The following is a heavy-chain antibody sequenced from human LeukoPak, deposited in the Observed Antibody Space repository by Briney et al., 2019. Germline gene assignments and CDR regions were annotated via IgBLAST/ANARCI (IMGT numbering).Heavy chain of an antibody. V-gene: IGHV1-2*02. CDR2: INPQSGYT. J-gene: IGHJ4*02. CDR1: GYIFTDYY. CDR3: SRDLTNPREFNY. Sequence: ASVKVSCKASGYIFTDYYIHWVRQAPGQGLEWMGFINPQSGYTSYLQKFQGRVTMTTDTSISTAYMELSSLGSDDTAFYYCSRDLTNPREFNYWGQGTLVIVSS. D-gene: IGHD4/OR15-4a*01.